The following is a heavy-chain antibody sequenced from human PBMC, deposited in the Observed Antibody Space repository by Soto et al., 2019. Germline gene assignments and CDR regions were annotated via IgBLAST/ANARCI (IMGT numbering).Heavy chain of an antibody. CDR2: IRSRANNFAT. CDR1: GFIFSGSA. D-gene: IGHD2-15*01. CDR3: ARGQWAAKGDYYFHGMDV. V-gene: IGHV3-73*02. J-gene: IGHJ6*01. Sequence: EVQLVESGGGLVQPGGSLKLSCAASGFIFSGSAIDWVRQASGKGLEWVGRIRSRANNFATSSAASVKGRFTFSRDDSKNTAYLQMNTLKPEDTAVYDCARGQWAAKGDYYFHGMDVWGQGTTVTVSS.